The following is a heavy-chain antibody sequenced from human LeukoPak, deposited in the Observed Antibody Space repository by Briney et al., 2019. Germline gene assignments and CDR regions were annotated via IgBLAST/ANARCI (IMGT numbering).Heavy chain of an antibody. CDR1: GGTFSSYA. Sequence: ASVKVSCKASGGTFSSYAISWVRQAPGQGLEWMGRIIPILGIANYAQKFQGRVTITADKSTSTAYMELSSLRSEDTAVYYCARHPLRADPDYYDSKDRAFDIWGQGTMVTVSS. J-gene: IGHJ3*02. CDR3: ARHPLRADPDYYDSKDRAFDI. CDR2: IIPILGIA. D-gene: IGHD3-22*01. V-gene: IGHV1-69*04.